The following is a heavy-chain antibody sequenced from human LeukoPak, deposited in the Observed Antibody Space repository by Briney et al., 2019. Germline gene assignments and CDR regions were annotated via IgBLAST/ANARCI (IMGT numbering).Heavy chain of an antibody. CDR1: GYTLTELS. CDR2: INPSGGST. D-gene: IGHD5-18*01. J-gene: IGHJ4*02. CDR3: ARRGYSWRSYVDY. Sequence: ASVKVSCKVSGYTLTELSMHWVRQAPGKGLEWMGIINPSGGSTSYAQKFQGRVTMTRDTSTSTVYMELSSLRSEDTAVYYCARRGYSWRSYVDYSGQGTLVTVSS. V-gene: IGHV1-46*01.